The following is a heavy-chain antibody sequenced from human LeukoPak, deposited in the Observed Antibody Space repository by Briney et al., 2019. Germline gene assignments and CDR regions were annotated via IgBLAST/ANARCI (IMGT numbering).Heavy chain of an antibody. CDR1: GITFSTYA. CDR3: ARDTLTLSWYFDL. V-gene: IGHV3-48*01. J-gene: IGHJ2*01. D-gene: IGHD4-23*01. CDR2: SSSGSST. Sequence: GGSLRLSCVASGITFSTYAMSWVRQAPGKGLEWVSISSSGSSTYYADSVKGRFTISRDNAKNSLYLQMNSLRGEDTAVYYCARDTLTLSWYFDLWAVAPWSVSPQ.